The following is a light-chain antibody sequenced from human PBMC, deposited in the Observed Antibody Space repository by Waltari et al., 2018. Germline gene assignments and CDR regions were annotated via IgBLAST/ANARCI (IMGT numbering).Light chain of an antibody. CDR1: DSNTGANS. CDR3: AAWDDRLDSYV. CDR2: RSN. J-gene: IGLJ1*01. V-gene: IGLV1-44*01. Sequence: QSVLTQAPSASGTPGRGVTASCPRSDSNTGANSVTWYQHVPGAAPKVLIYRSNQRPSGAPDRFSGSKSGTSASLAISGLRSEDEADYYCAAWDDRLDSYVFGTGTRVTVL.